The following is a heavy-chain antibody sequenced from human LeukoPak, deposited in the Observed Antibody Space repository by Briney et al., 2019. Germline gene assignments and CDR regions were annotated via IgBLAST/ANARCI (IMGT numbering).Heavy chain of an antibody. D-gene: IGHD3-10*01. V-gene: IGHV4-39*07. CDR1: GASMSTRGYY. J-gene: IGHJ4*02. CDR2: IYYSGST. CDR3: ARAYGSGSYYNFLAY. Sequence: SETLSLTCTVSGASMSTRGYYWGWIRQPPGKGLEWIGTIYYSGSTYYNPSLKGRVTISVDTSKNQFSLKLSSVTAADTAVYYCARAYGSGSYYNFLAYWGQGTLVTVSS.